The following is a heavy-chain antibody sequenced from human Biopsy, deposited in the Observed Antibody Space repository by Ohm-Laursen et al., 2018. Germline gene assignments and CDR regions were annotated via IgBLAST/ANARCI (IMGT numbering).Heavy chain of an antibody. CDR1: GGSFSGYY. J-gene: IGHJ6*02. CDR2: INHRGST. V-gene: IGHV4-34*01. Sequence: GTLSLTCAVYGGSFSGYYWSWIRQPPGKGLEWIGEINHRGSTNYNPSLKSRVTISVDTSKNQFSLKLRSVTAADTAVYYCARAVDYYDPYYYYGLDVWGQGTMVTVSS. CDR3: ARAVDYYDPYYYYGLDV. D-gene: IGHD3-16*01.